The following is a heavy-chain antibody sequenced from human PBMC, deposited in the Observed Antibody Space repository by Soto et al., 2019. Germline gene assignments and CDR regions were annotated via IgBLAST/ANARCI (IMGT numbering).Heavy chain of an antibody. CDR3: ARGRVASRTFDY. V-gene: IGHV5-51*01. CDR2: IYPSDSDT. D-gene: IGHD3-3*01. Sequence: GESLKISCKASDYSFTSYWIAWVRQMPGQGLELMGIIYPSDSDTRYSPSFQGQVSISADKSITTAYLQWTSLRPSDTAIYYCARGRVASRTFDYWGQGTLVTVSS. J-gene: IGHJ4*02. CDR1: DYSFTSYW.